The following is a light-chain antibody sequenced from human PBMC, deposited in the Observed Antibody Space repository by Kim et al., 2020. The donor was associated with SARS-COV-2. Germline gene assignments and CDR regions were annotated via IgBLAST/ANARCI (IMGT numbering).Light chain of an antibody. CDR1: QSISGY. CDR3: QQGSSTPWT. Sequence: ASVGDRVTITCRASQSISGYLNWYQQKPGKAPNLLIYAASSLQSGVPSRFSGSGSGTDFTLTISSLQPEDFAMYYCQQGSSTPWTFGQGTKVDIK. J-gene: IGKJ1*01. V-gene: IGKV1-39*01. CDR2: AAS.